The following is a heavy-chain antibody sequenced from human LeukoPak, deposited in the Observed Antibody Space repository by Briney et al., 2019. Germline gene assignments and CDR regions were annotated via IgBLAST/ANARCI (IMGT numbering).Heavy chain of an antibody. V-gene: IGHV1-2*02. J-gene: IGHJ4*02. D-gene: IGHD4-17*01. CDR1: GYTFTGYY. CDR3: ARVYDYGDYGLDY. Sequence: ASVKVSCKASGYTFTGYYMRWVRQAPGQGLEWMGWINPNSGGTNYAQKFQGRVTMTRDTSISTAYMELSRLRSDDTAVYYCARVYDYGDYGLDYWGQGTLVTVSS. CDR2: INPNSGGT.